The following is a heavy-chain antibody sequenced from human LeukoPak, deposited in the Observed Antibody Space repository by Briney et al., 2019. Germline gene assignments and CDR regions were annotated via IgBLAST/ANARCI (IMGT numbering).Heavy chain of an antibody. D-gene: IGHD3-10*02. CDR3: AELGITMIGGV. V-gene: IGHV3-23*01. CDR1: GFIFSSYA. J-gene: IGHJ6*04. Sequence: PGGSLRLSCAASGFIFSSYAMSWVRQAPGKGLEWVSAISGTVGSTYYADSVKGRFTITRDNAKNSLYLQMNSLRAEDTAVYYCAELGITMIGGVWGKGTTVTISS. CDR2: ISGTVGST.